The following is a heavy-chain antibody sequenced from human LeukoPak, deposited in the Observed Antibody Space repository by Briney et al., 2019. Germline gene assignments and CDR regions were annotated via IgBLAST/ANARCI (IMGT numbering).Heavy chain of an antibody. Sequence: SETLSLTCTVPGGSISSSSYYWGWIRQPPGKGLEWIGSIYYSGSTYYNPSLKSRVTISVDTSKNQFSLKLSSVTAADTAVYYCARGRYCSSTSCYRFDYWGQGTLVTVSS. CDR1: GGSISSSSYY. J-gene: IGHJ4*02. CDR3: ARGRYCSSTSCYRFDY. D-gene: IGHD2-2*01. CDR2: IYYSGST. V-gene: IGHV4-39*01.